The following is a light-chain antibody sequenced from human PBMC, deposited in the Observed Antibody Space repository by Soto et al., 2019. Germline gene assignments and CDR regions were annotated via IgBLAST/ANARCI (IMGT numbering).Light chain of an antibody. J-gene: IGKJ1*01. Sequence: EIVLTQSPGTLSLSPGERDTLSCRASQSVSSSYLAWYQQKPGQAPRLLIYGASRRATGIPDRFSGSGSGTDFTLTICRLEPEDFAVYYCQQYGSSPTTFGQGTKV. CDR1: QSVSSSY. CDR2: GAS. CDR3: QQYGSSPTT. V-gene: IGKV3-20*01.